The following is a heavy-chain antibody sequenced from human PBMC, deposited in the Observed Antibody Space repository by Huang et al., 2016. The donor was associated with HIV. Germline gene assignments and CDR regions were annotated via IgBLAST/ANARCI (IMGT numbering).Heavy chain of an antibody. V-gene: IGHV4-34*02. CDR2: IKYNGHA. D-gene: IGHD1-1*01. CDR3: ARGRDTTEMDTVDDALDV. Sequence: QVRLQQWGGGLVRPSETLSRTCAVYGGPFSTHYWSWIRQSPGKGLEWIAEIKYNGHANCNPARRSRGSISGDTSKTQFSLNVTSVTAADTAIYYCARGRDTTEMDTVDDALDVWDQGTLVSVSS. J-gene: IGHJ3*01. CDR1: GGPFSTHY.